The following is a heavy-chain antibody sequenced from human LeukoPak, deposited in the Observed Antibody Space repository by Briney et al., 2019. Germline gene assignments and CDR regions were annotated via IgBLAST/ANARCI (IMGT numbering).Heavy chain of an antibody. V-gene: IGHV5-51*01. Sequence: GEPLKISCKGSGYSFTSYWIGWVRQMPGKGLEWMGIINPPDSDTRYSPSFQGQVTMSADKSISTAYLQWSSLKASDTAMYYCARDYTSGWYDYWGQGTLVIVSS. J-gene: IGHJ4*02. CDR3: ARDYTSGWYDY. CDR1: GYSFTSYW. CDR2: INPPDSDT. D-gene: IGHD6-19*01.